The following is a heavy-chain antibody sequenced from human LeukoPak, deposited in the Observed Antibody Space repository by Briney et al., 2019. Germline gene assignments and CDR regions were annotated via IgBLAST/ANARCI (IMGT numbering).Heavy chain of an antibody. V-gene: IGHV4-4*07. J-gene: IGHJ4*02. Sequence: PSETLSLTCTVSSGSISNYDWSWIRQPAGKGLEWIGRIYTSGSTNYNPSLKSRVTMSVDTSKKQFSLKLSSVTAADTAVYYCATMPCSGGSCYSGWGYWGQGTLVTVS. CDR3: ATMPCSGGSCYSGWGY. D-gene: IGHD2-15*01. CDR1: SGSISNYD. CDR2: IYTSGST.